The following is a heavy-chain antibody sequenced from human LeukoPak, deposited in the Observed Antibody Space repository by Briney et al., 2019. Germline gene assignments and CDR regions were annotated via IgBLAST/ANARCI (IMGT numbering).Heavy chain of an antibody. CDR1: GGSFSGCY. CDR3: ARGGTGYCSGGSCYRYYYYYMDV. V-gene: IGHV4-34*01. J-gene: IGHJ6*03. CDR2: INHSGST. Sequence: SETLSLTCAVYGGSFSGCYWSWIRQPPGKGLEWIGEINHSGSTNYNPSLKSRVTISVDTSKNQFSLKLSSVTAADTAVYYCARGGTGYCSGGSCYRYYYYYMDVWGKGTTVTVSS. D-gene: IGHD2-15*01.